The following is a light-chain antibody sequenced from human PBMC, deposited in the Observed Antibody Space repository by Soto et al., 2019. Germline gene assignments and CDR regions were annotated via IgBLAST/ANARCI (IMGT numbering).Light chain of an antibody. J-gene: IGKJ4*01. V-gene: IGKV1-12*01. CDR3: QQAATFPLT. CDR1: QALGNW. CDR2: GIS. Sequence: DIQMTQSPSSVSASVGDRVIITFGPSQALGNWLAGYQQKRGKAPKLLIYGISTLQGGVPSRFSGSESGADFTLTISSVQPEDSATYYCQQAATFPLTFGGGTDVEI.